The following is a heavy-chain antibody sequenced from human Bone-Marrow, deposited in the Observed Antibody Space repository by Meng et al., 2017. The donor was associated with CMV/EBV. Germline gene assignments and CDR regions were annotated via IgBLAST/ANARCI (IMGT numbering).Heavy chain of an antibody. CDR1: GYSFTSYW. CDR2: IYPGDSDT. D-gene: IGHD3-3*01. V-gene: IGHV5-51*01. CDR3: ARGTYYDFWSGLSPSPFDY. J-gene: IGHJ4*02. Sequence: GESLKISCKGSGYSFTSYWIGWVRQMPGKGLEWMGIIYPGDSDTRYSPSFQSQVTISADKSISTAYLQWSSLKASDTAMYYCARGTYYDFWSGLSPSPFDYWGQGTLVTVSS.